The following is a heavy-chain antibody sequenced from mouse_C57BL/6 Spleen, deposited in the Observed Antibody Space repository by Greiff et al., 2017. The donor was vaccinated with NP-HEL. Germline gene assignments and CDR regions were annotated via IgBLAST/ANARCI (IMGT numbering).Heavy chain of an antibody. V-gene: IGHV5-4*01. CDR2: ISDGGSYT. CDR1: GFTFSSYA. Sequence: DVKLVESGGGLVKPGGSLKLSCAASGFTFSSYAMSWVRQTPEKRLEWVATISDGGSYTYYPDNVKGRFTISRDNAKNNLYLQMSHLKSEDTAMYYCARDGSSYGGYFDVWGTGTTVTVSS. CDR3: ARDGSSYGGYFDV. J-gene: IGHJ1*03. D-gene: IGHD1-1*01.